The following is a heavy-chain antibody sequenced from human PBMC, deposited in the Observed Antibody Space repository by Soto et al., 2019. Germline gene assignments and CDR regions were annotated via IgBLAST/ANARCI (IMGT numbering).Heavy chain of an antibody. CDR2: IYYSGST. V-gene: IGHV4-39*01. CDR3: ARPARGSYLNWFDP. Sequence: SETLSLTCTVSGGSISSSSYYWGWIRQPPGKGLEWIGSIYYSGSTYYNPSLKSRVTISVDTSKNQFSLKLSSVTAADTAVYYCARPARGSYLNWFDPWGQGTLVTVSS. CDR1: GGSISSSSYY. D-gene: IGHD1-26*01. J-gene: IGHJ5*02.